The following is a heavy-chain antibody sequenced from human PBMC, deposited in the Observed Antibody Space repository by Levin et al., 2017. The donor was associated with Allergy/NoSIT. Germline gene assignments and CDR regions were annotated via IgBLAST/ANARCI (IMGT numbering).Heavy chain of an antibody. CDR3: ARDYRKWRYMDV. Sequence: PGGSLRLSCVASGFTFRTYAMHWVRQAPGKGLEWVALMSYDGGNLYYADSVKGRFTISRDNSNNALYLQMDSLRADDTAVYYCARDYRKWRYMDVWGKGTTVTVSS. CDR2: MSYDGGNL. V-gene: IGHV3-30-3*01. D-gene: IGHD1-26*01. CDR1: GFTFRTYA. J-gene: IGHJ6*03.